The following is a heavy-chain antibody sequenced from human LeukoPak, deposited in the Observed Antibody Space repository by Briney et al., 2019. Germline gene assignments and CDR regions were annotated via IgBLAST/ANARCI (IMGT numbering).Heavy chain of an antibody. CDR1: GFTFSSYT. Sequence: GGSLRLSCAASGFTFSSYTMNWVRQVPGKGLEWVSSISGSSRHKYYADSVKGRFTISRDNAKNSLYLQMNSLRAEDTAVYYCARTANFAAGYYIDYWGQGTLVTVSS. CDR3: ARTANFAAGYYIDY. CDR2: ISGSSRHK. D-gene: IGHD6-13*01. V-gene: IGHV3-21*01. J-gene: IGHJ4*02.